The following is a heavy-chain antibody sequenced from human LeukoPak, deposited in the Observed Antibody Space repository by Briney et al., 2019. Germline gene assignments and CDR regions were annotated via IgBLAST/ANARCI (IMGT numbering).Heavy chain of an antibody. V-gene: IGHV3-33*01. CDR2: IWYDGSNK. J-gene: IGHJ4*02. CDR3: ARGSWRLRSWDYFDY. D-gene: IGHD6-25*01. Sequence: GGSLRLSCAASGFTFSTYGMHWVRQAPGKGLEWVAVIWYDGSNKYYADSVKGRFTISRDNSKNTLYLQMNSLRAEDTAVYYRARGSWRLRSWDYFDYWGQGTLVTVSS. CDR1: GFTFSTYG.